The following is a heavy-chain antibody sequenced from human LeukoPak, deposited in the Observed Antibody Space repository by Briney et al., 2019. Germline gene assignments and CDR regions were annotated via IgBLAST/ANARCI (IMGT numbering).Heavy chain of an antibody. V-gene: IGHV4-59*01. D-gene: IGHD3-9*01. Sequence: SETLSLTCAVYGGSFSSYYWSWIRQPPGKGLEWIGYIYYSGSTNYNPSLKSRVTISVDTSKNQFSLKLSSVTAADTAVYYCARERPSYDILTGYPYDAFDIWGQGTMVTVSS. CDR3: ARERPSYDILTGYPYDAFDI. CDR2: IYYSGST. J-gene: IGHJ3*02. CDR1: GGSFSSYY.